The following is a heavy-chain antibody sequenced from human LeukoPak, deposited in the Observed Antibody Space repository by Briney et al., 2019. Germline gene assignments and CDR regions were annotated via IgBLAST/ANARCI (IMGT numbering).Heavy chain of an antibody. CDR3: ATPGPSITMVRGVINY. J-gene: IGHJ4*02. D-gene: IGHD3-10*01. Sequence: ASVKVSCKASGYIFTGYYMHWVRQAPGQGLEWMGWINPNSGGTNYAQKFQGRVTMTRDTSISTAYMELSRLRSDDTAVYYCATPGPSITMVRGVINYWGQGTLVTVSS. CDR1: GYIFTGYY. V-gene: IGHV1-2*02. CDR2: INPNSGGT.